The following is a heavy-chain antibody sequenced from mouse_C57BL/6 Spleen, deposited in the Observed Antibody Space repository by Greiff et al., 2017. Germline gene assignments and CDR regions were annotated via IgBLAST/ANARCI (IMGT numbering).Heavy chain of an antibody. CDR2: INPSNGGT. Sequence: QVQLQQSGTELVKPGASVKLSCKASGYTFTSYWMHWVKQRPGQGLEWIGNINPSNGGTNYNEKFKSKATLTVDKSSSTAYMQLSSPTSEDSAVYYCARSITTVVARAYWGQGTLVTVSA. D-gene: IGHD1-1*01. J-gene: IGHJ3*01. V-gene: IGHV1-53*01. CDR3: ARSITTVVARAY. CDR1: GYTFTSYW.